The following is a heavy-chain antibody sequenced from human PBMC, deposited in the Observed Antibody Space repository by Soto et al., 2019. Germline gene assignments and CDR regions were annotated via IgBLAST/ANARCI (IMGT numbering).Heavy chain of an antibody. CDR3: ARGEAAVAGRVFDY. CDR2: ISYDGSNK. CDR1: GFTFSSYA. D-gene: IGHD6-19*01. Sequence: QVQLVESGGGVVQPGRSLRLSCAASGFTFSSYAMHWVRQAPGKGLEWVAVISYDGSNKYYADSVKGRFTISRDNXXNTLYLQMNSLRAEDTAVYYCARGEAAVAGRVFDYWGQGTLVTVSS. J-gene: IGHJ4*02. V-gene: IGHV3-30-3*01.